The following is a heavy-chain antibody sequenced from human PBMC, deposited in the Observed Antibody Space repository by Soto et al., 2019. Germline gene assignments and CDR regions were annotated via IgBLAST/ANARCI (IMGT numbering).Heavy chain of an antibody. D-gene: IGHD5-12*01. Sequence: ASVKVSCKASGYTFTSYGISWVRQAPGQGLEWMGWISAYNGNTNYAQKLQGRVTITTDTSTSTAYMELRSLRSDDTAVYYCARGPGGDGYHPSFYGMDVWGQGTTVTVSS. V-gene: IGHV1-18*04. CDR1: GYTFTSYG. J-gene: IGHJ6*02. CDR2: ISAYNGNT. CDR3: ARGPGGDGYHPSFYGMDV.